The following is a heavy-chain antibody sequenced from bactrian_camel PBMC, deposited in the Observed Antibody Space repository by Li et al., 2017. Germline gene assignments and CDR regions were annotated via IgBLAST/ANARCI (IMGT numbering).Heavy chain of an antibody. V-gene: IGHV3S53*01. CDR3: AVRHRPEYYNLGAGCRDTNGYNY. CDR2: IGSDNAT. J-gene: IGHJ4*01. Sequence: VQLVESGGGSVQSGGSLRLSCVANGMTYTICNMGWYRQAHGKGRELVARIGSDNATQYVDSVKGRFTISRDNAKNMLYLQLNSLKTEDTAMYYCAVRHRPEYYNLGAGCRDTNGYNYLGQGTQVTVS. CDR1: GMTYTICN. D-gene: IGHD2*01.